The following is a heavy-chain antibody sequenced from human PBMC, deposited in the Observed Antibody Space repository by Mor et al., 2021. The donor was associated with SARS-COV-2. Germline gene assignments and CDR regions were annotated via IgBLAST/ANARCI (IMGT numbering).Heavy chain of an antibody. CDR2: INHSGST. CDR3: ARTTDIVVVPAATYGMDV. D-gene: IGHD2-2*01. J-gene: IGHJ6*02. V-gene: IGHV4-34*01. Sequence: WIRQPPGKGLEWIGEINHSGSTNYNPSLKSRVTISVDTSKNQFSLKLSSVTAADTAVYYCARTTDIVVVPAATYGMDVWGQGTT.